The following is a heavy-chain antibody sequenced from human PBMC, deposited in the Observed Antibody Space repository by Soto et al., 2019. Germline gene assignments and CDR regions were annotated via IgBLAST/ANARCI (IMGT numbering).Heavy chain of an antibody. CDR2: ISSSGGSR. D-gene: IGHD1-1*01. CDR1: GFNFNTFA. V-gene: IGHV3-23*01. CDR3: AKDPPSPWTANWVDP. Sequence: WGSLRLSCAASGFNFNTFAIIFIRHSPFKCLEWVSHISSSGGSRDYADSVRGRFTISRGNSKNVLFLQMNSLRADDTATYYCAKDPPSPWTANWVDPWGKGTLVTVSS. J-gene: IGHJ5*02.